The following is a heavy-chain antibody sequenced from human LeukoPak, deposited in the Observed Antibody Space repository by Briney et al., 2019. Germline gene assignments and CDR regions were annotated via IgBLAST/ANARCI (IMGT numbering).Heavy chain of an antibody. Sequence: GGSLRLSCAASGFTFSSYAMHWVRQAPGKGLEYVSAISSNGVSTYYANSVKGRFTISRDNSKNTLYLQMGSLRAEDMAVYYCARGPGLEMATISYYYGMDVWGQGTTVTVSS. CDR2: ISSNGVST. CDR1: GFTFSSYA. CDR3: ARGPGLEMATISYYYGMDV. J-gene: IGHJ6*02. D-gene: IGHD5-24*01. V-gene: IGHV3-64*01.